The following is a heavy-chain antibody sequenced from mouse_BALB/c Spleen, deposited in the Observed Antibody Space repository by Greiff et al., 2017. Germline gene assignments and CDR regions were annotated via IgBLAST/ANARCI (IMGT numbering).Heavy chain of an antibody. CDR2: INSNGGST. J-gene: IGHJ3*01. Sequence: EVQGVESGGGLVQPGGSLKLSCAASGFTFSSYGMSWVRQTPDKRLELVATINSNGGSTYYPDSVKGRFTISRDNAKNTLYLQMSSLKSEDTAMYYCARDGALLRLQVAYWGQGTLVTVSA. CDR3: ARDGALLRLQVAY. D-gene: IGHD1-2*01. V-gene: IGHV5-6-3*01. CDR1: GFTFSSYG.